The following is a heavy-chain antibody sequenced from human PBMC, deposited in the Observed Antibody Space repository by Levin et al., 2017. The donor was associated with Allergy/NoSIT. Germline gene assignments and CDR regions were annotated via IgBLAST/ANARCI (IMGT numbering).Heavy chain of an antibody. V-gene: IGHV3-23*01. CDR1: GFTFSSYA. Sequence: GGSLRLSCAASGFTFSSYAMSWVRQAPGKGLEWVSAISGNGGSTYYADSVKGRFTISRDNSKNTLYLQMNSLRAEDTAVYYCAKADTAMVNYYYGMDVWGQGTTVTVSS. J-gene: IGHJ6*02. CDR3: AKADTAMVNYYYGMDV. D-gene: IGHD5-18*01. CDR2: ISGNGGST.